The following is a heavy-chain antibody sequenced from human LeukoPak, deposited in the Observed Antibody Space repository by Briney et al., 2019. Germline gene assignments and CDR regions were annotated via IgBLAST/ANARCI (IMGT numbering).Heavy chain of an antibody. V-gene: IGHV1-2*04. CDR2: INPNSGGT. CDR1: GYTFTGYY. CDR3: ARGTGTKGRLIYYFDY. J-gene: IGHJ4*02. Sequence: ASVKVSCKASGYTFTGYYIHWVRQAPGQGLEWVGWINPNSGGTNYAQKFQVWVTMTRDTSISSAYMELSRLRSDDTAVYYCARGTGTKGRLIYYFDYWGQGTLVTVSS. D-gene: IGHD1-1*01.